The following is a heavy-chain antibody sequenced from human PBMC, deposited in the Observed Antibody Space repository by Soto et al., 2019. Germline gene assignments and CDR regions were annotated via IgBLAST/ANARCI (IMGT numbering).Heavy chain of an antibody. CDR1: GFTFSSYA. V-gene: IGHV3-23*01. CDR2: TSGSGGST. D-gene: IGHD2-2*01. J-gene: IGHJ6*03. CDR3: AKAAAVYYYYYMEV. Sequence: EVQPLESGGGLVQPGGSLRLSCAASGFTFSSYAIRWVSQAAGKGLEWVSATSGSGGSTYYADSVKARFTTSRHNSKNTLYLQMNSLRAEDTAVYYCAKAAAVYYYYYMEVWGKGRTVTVSS.